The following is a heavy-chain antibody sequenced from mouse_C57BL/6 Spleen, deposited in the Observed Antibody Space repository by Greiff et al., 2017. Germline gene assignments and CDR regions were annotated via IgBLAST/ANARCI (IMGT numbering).Heavy chain of an antibody. CDR2: IYPGSGST. V-gene: IGHV1-55*01. D-gene: IGHD1-2*01. CDR3: ARGGKFTAEDYFDY. J-gene: IGHJ2*01. Sequence: QVQLQQPGAELVKPGASVKMSCKASGYTFTSYWITWVKQRPGQGLEWIGDIYPGSGSTNYNEKFKSKATLTVDTSSSTAYMQLSSLTSEDSAVYYCARGGKFTAEDYFDYWGQGTTLTVSS. CDR1: GYTFTSYW.